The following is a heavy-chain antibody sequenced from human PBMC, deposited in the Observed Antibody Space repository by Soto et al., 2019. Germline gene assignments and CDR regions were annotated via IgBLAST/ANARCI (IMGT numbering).Heavy chain of an antibody. CDR1: GYTFTSYA. J-gene: IGHJ6*02. D-gene: IGHD2-2*03. Sequence: SVKVSCKASGYTFTSYAISWVRQAPGQGLEWMGGIIPIFGTANYAQKFQGRVTITADESTSTAYMELSSLRSEDTAVYYCASSGYCISTSCHHYYGMDVWGQGTTVTVSS. CDR2: IIPIFGTA. CDR3: ASSGYCISTSCHHYYGMDV. V-gene: IGHV1-69*13.